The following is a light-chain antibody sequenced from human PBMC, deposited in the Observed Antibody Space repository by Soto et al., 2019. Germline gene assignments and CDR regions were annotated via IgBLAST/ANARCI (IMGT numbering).Light chain of an antibody. Sequence: EIVLTQSPATLSLSPGERATLSCRSSQSVNNYLAWYQQKPGQAPRLLIYDASNRASDIPARFSGSGSGTDFTLTISSLEPEDFAVYYCQQRGNWPPITFGQGTRLEMK. V-gene: IGKV3-11*01. CDR3: QQRGNWPPIT. CDR1: QSVNNY. J-gene: IGKJ5*01. CDR2: DAS.